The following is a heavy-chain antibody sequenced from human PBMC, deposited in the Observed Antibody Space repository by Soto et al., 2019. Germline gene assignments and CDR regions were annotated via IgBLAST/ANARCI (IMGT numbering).Heavy chain of an antibody. CDR3: ASDRTGTTLGYFDY. D-gene: IGHD1-7*01. CDR1: GSTFSSFP. CDR2: ILPVSGTT. J-gene: IGHJ4*02. Sequence: ASVKVSCKSCGSTFSSFPINWVRQAPGQGLEWMGAILPVSGTTNYAQKFQGRVTFSADESTTTAYMEVSSLRSEDTAVYYCASDRTGTTLGYFDYWGQGTRVTVSS. V-gene: IGHV1-69*13.